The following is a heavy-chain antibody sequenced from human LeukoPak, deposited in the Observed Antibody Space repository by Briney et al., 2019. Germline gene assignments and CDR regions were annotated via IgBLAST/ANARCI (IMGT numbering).Heavy chain of an antibody. J-gene: IGHJ4*02. CDR3: ARDEMVRYSSGRFDY. D-gene: IGHD5-18*01. CDR2: ISAYNGNT. Sequence: ASVKVSCKASGYTFTSYGISWVRQAPGQGLEWMGRISAYNGNTNYAQKLQGRVTMTTDTSTSTAYMELRSLRSDDTAVYYCARDEMVRYSSGRFDYWGQGTLVTVSS. CDR1: GYTFTSYG. V-gene: IGHV1-18*01.